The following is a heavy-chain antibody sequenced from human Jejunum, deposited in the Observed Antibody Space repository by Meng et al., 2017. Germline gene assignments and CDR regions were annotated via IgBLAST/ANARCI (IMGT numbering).Heavy chain of an antibody. CDR3: ARTESQWLVRNAFDI. Sequence: ASVKVSCKASGYTFTDYYMHWVRQAPGQGLEWMGWINTNTGNPTYAQGFTGRFVFSLDTSVSTAYLQISSLKAEDTAVYYCARTESQWLVRNAFDIWGQGTMVTVSS. CDR1: GYTFTDYY. D-gene: IGHD6-19*01. J-gene: IGHJ3*02. CDR2: INTNTGNP. V-gene: IGHV7-4-1*02.